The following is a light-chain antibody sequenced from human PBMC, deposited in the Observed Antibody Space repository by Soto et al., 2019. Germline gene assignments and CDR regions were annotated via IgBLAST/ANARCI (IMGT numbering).Light chain of an antibody. CDR3: QQANSLPLT. J-gene: IGKJ4*01. V-gene: IGKV1-12*01. CDR1: QGISNW. CDR2: AAT. Sequence: DLQMTQSPSSVSASVGDRVTITCRATQGISNWLAWYQQKPGQAPKLLIYAATSLQDGVPLRFSGSGSGADFTLTISALQPEDFATYYSQQANSLPLTFGGGTKVEIK.